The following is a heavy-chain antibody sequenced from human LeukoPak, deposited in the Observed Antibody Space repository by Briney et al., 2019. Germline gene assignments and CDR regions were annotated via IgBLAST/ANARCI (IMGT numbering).Heavy chain of an antibody. D-gene: IGHD4-17*01. Sequence: GGSLRLSCAASGFTSSSYGMHWVRQAPGKGLEWVAVISYDGSNKYYADSVKGRFTISRDNSKNTLYLQMNSLRAEDTAVYYCAKGAPSYGDYYFDYWGQGTLVTVSS. CDR2: ISYDGSNK. J-gene: IGHJ4*02. CDR1: GFTSSSYG. V-gene: IGHV3-30*18. CDR3: AKGAPSYGDYYFDY.